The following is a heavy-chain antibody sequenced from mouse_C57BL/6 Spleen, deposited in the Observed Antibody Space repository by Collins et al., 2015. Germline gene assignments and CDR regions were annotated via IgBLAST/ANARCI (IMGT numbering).Heavy chain of an antibody. D-gene: IGHD2-4*01. J-gene: IGHJ1*03. V-gene: IGHV1-50*01. CDR2: IDPSDSYT. CDR1: GYTFTSYW. Sequence: QVQLQQPGAELVKPGASVKLSCKASGYTFTSYWMQWVKQRPGQGLEWIGEIDPSDSYTNYNQKFKGKATLTVDTSSSTAYMQLSSLTSEDSAVYYCARREGYDYDVRYFDVWGTGTTVTVSS. CDR3: ARREGYDYDVRYFDV.